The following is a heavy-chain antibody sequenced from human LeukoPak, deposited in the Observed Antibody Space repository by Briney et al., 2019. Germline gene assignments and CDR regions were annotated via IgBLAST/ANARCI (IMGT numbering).Heavy chain of an antibody. V-gene: IGHV3-48*01. CDR1: GFTFRSYS. CDR2: ISGSSRAI. Sequence: GGSLRLSCAASGFTFRSYSMNWVRKAPGKGLEWISYISGSSRAIYYADSVKGRFTISRDNAKNSLYLQMNNLRAEDTAVYYCAREPQEGFDYWGQGTLVTISS. J-gene: IGHJ4*02. CDR3: AREPQEGFDY.